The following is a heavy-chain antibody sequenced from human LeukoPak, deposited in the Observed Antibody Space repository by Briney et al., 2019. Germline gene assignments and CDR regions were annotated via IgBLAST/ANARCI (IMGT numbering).Heavy chain of an antibody. V-gene: IGHV3-64*01. CDR3: ARDLRGGYYYYYMDV. CDR2: ISSNGGST. Sequence: TGGSPRLSCAASGFTFSSYAMHWVRQAPGKGLEYVSAISSNGGSTYYANSVKGRFTISRDNSKNTLYLQMGSLRAEDMAVYYCARDLRGGYYYYYMDVWGKGTTVTVSS. J-gene: IGHJ6*03. D-gene: IGHD2-15*01. CDR1: GFTFSSYA.